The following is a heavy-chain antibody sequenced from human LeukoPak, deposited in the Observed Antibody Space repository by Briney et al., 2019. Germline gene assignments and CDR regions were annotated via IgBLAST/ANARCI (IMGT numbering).Heavy chain of an antibody. V-gene: IGHV3-30-3*01. J-gene: IGHJ4*02. CDR2: ISENGNTK. D-gene: IGHD3-10*01. Sequence: QPGRSLRLSCAASTFTFSDYVMHWVRQAPGKGPEWVAVISENGNTKIYADSVKGRFTISRDNSENTLYLQMNSLGADDTAIYYCATKGGGSGSFDYFDNWGQGALVTVSS. CDR3: ATKGGGSGSFDYFDN. CDR1: TFTFSDYV.